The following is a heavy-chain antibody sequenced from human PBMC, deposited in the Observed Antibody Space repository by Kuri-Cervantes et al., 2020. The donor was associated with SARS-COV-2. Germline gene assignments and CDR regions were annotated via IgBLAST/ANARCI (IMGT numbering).Heavy chain of an antibody. D-gene: IGHD2-15*01. CDR1: GGSISSSSYY. J-gene: IGHJ4*02. V-gene: IGHV4-39*07. CDR3: ASPGGGRRYYFDY. Sequence: GSLRLSCTVSGGSISSSSYYWGWIRQPPGKGLEWMGSIYYSGSTYYNPSLKSRVTISVDTSKNQFSLKLSSVTAADTAVYYCASPGGGRRYYFDYWGQGTLVTVYS. CDR2: IYYSGST.